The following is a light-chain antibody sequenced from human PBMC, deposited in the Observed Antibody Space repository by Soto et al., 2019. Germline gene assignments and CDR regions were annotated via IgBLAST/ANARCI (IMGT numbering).Light chain of an antibody. Sequence: EIVMTQSPATMSVSPGERATLSCRASQSMGSNVAWYQQKPGQAPRLLIYGASTRAAGIPARFSGSGSETEFTLTISSLQSEDVAVYYCQQRSNWPPVTFGGGTKVDIK. CDR1: QSMGSN. CDR2: GAS. CDR3: QQRSNWPPVT. V-gene: IGKV3-15*01. J-gene: IGKJ4*01.